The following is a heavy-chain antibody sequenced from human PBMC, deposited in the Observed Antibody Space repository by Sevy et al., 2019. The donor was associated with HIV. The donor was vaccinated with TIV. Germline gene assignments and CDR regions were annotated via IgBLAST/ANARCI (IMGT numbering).Heavy chain of an antibody. Sequence: GGSLRLSCAASGFTFSRFWMSWVRQAPGKGLEWVANIKQDGSEKYYVDSVKGRLTISRDNAKISVFLQMNSLRAEDTAVYYCASHGSTAYDYWGQGSLVTVSS. D-gene: IGHD5-12*01. CDR3: ASHGSTAYDY. CDR2: IKQDGSEK. V-gene: IGHV3-7*01. J-gene: IGHJ4*02. CDR1: GFTFSRFW.